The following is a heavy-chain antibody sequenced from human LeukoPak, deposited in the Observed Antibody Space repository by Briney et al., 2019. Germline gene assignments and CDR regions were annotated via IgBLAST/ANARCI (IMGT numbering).Heavy chain of an antibody. CDR2: IYYKGST. CDR3: AGASVWAATRAAAGKDY. Sequence: SETLSLTCTVSGGSISPHYWSWIRQVPGKGLEWIGYIYYKGSTNYNPSLKSRVTISVDTSKNQFSLRLSSVTTADTAVYYCAGASVWAATRAAAGKDYWGQGTLVTVSS. J-gene: IGHJ4*02. D-gene: IGHD6-13*01. V-gene: IGHV4-59*11. CDR1: GGSISPHY.